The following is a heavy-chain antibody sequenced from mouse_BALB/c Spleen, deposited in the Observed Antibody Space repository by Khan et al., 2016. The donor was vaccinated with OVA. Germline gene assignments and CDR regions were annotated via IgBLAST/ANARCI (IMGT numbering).Heavy chain of an antibody. D-gene: IGHD2-9*01. CDR1: GFSLTGYG. J-gene: IGHJ4*01. Sequence: QVRLQQSGPGLVAPSQSLSITCTVSGFSLTGYGVNWVRQPPGKGLEWLGMIWGDGSTDYNSALKSRLNLSKDNSKSQVFLKMNSLQTDDTARYYCARAYYGNDREAMDYWGHGTSVTVSS. V-gene: IGHV2-6-7*01. CDR2: IWGDGST. CDR3: ARAYYGNDREAMDY.